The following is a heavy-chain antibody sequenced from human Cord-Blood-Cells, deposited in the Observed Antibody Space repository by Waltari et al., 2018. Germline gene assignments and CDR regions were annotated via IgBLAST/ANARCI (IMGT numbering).Heavy chain of an antibody. CDR1: GFTLGRYS. CDR3: ARDYGDYDGAFDI. J-gene: IGHJ3*02. V-gene: IGHV3-48*02. CDR2: ISSSSSTI. D-gene: IGHD4-17*01. Sequence: EVQLVESGGGLVQPGGSLRLSCAAYGFTLGRYSMNWVRQAPGKGLEWVSYISSSSSTIYYADSVKGRFTISRDNAKNSLYLQMNSLRDEDTAVYYCARDYGDYDGAFDIWGQGTMVTVSS.